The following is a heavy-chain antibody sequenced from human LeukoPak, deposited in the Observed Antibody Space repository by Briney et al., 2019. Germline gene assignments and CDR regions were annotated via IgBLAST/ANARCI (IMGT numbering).Heavy chain of an antibody. D-gene: IGHD1-26*01. CDR2: IKQDGSEK. V-gene: IGHV3-7*01. CDR3: ARDPLVGATYYYYYGMDV. CDR1: GFTFSSYW. Sequence: GGSLRLSCAASGFTFSSYWMSWVRQAPGKGLEWVANIKQDGSEKYYVDSVKGRFTISRDNAKNSLYLQMNSLRAEDTAVYYCARDPLVGATYYYYYGMDVWGQGTTVTVS. J-gene: IGHJ6*02.